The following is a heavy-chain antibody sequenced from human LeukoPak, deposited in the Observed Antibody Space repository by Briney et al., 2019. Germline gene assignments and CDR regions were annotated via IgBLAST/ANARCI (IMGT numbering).Heavy chain of an antibody. D-gene: IGHD3-16*01. V-gene: IGHV3-23*01. CDR3: AKDGGFDP. J-gene: IGHJ5*02. CDR2: ISGSGGST. Sequence: PGGSLRLFCAASGFTFSSYAMSWVREARGKGLEWVSAISGSGGSTYDAYSLKGRFTISRDNSKNTLYLQMSSLRAEDTAVYYCAKDGGFDPWGQGSLVTVSS. CDR1: GFTFSSYA.